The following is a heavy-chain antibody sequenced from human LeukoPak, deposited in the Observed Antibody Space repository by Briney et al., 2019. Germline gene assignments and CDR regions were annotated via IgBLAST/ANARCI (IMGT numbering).Heavy chain of an antibody. J-gene: IGHJ4*02. CDR2: IYYSGST. CDR3: ARLRSYGYFYFDF. CDR1: GGSISSYY. D-gene: IGHD5-18*01. Sequence: SETLSLTCTVSGGSISSYYWSWIRQPPGKGLEWIGYIYYSGSTNYNPSLKSRVTISVDTSKNQFSLKLSSVTAADTAVYYCARLRSYGYFYFDFWGQGTLVTVSS. V-gene: IGHV4-59*08.